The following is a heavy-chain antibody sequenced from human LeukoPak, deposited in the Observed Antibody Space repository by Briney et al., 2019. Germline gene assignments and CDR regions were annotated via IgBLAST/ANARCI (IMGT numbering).Heavy chain of an antibody. V-gene: IGHV4-4*02. CDR3: AREGGPYRPLDY. Sequence: PSETLSLTCGVSGGSITNTNYWTWDRQPPGKGLEWIGEVNLQGSTNYNPSLMGRVAISVDTSENHISLQLTSVTAADTAMYYCAREGGPYRPLDYSGQGTLVTVSS. CDR2: VNLQGST. J-gene: IGHJ4*02. CDR1: GGSITNTNY.